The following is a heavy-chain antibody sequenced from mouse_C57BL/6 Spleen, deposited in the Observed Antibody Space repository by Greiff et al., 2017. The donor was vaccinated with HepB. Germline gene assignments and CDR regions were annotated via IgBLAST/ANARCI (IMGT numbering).Heavy chain of an antibody. CDR3: ARGRLGRAMDY. J-gene: IGHJ4*01. CDR1: GYTFTSYW. Sequence: QVQLQQPGAELVRPGSSVKLSCKASGYTFTSYWMEWVKQRPGQGLEWIGNIYPSDSETHYNQKFKDKATLTVDKSSSTAYMQLSSLTSEDSAVYYCARGRLGRAMDYWGQGTSVTVSS. D-gene: IGHD4-1*01. V-gene: IGHV1-61*01. CDR2: IYPSDSET.